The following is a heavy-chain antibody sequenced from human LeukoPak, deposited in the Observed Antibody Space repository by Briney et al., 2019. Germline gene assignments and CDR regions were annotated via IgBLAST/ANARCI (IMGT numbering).Heavy chain of an antibody. J-gene: IGHJ5*02. D-gene: IGHD2-2*01. CDR2: IYYSGST. CDR3: ARGGQLPGGRWFDP. V-gene: IGHV4-31*03. CDR1: GGSISSGGYY. Sequence: SQTLCLTCTVSGGSISSGGYYWSWIRQHPGKGLEWIGYIYYSGSTYYNPSLKSRVTISVDTSKNQFSLKLSSVTAADTAVYYCARGGQLPGGRWFDPWGQGTLVTVSS.